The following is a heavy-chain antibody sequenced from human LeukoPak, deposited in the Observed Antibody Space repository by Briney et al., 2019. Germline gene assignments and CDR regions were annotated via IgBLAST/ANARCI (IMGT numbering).Heavy chain of an antibody. CDR3: ARVGSGWSEGGMDV. D-gene: IGHD6-19*01. CDR2: INHSGST. V-gene: IGHV4-34*01. J-gene: IGHJ6*02. Sequence: PSETLSLTCAVYGGSFSGYYWSWIRQPPGKGLEWIGEINHSGSTNYNPSLKSRVTISVDTSKNQSSLKLSSVTAADTAVYYCARVGSGWSEGGMDVWGQGTTVTVSS. CDR1: GGSFSGYY.